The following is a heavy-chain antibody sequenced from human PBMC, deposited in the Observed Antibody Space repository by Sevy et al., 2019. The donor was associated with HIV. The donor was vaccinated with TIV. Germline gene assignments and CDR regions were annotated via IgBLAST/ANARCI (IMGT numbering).Heavy chain of an antibody. Sequence: GGSLRLSCAASGFTFSDYWMSWVRQGPGKGLQWVATIKQDESEKYYVDSVKGRFAISRDNVKNSVSLQMNGLRVEDTALYYCAREVGGFNWRPYYFDSWGQRTLVTVSS. CDR2: IKQDESEK. D-gene: IGHD3-3*01. V-gene: IGHV3-7*01. CDR1: GFTFSDYW. J-gene: IGHJ4*02. CDR3: AREVGGFNWRPYYFDS.